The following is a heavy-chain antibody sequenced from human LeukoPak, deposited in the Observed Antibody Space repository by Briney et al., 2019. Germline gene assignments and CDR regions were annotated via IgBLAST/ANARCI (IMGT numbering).Heavy chain of an antibody. Sequence: SETLSLTCAVYGGSFSGYYWSWIRQPPGKGLGWIGEINHSGSTNYNPSLKSRVTISVDTSKNQFSLKLSSVTAADTAVYYCARQAVLWFGEFTRYFDYWGQGTLVTVSS. CDR3: ARQAVLWFGEFTRYFDY. V-gene: IGHV4-34*01. D-gene: IGHD3-10*01. J-gene: IGHJ4*02. CDR1: GGSFSGYY. CDR2: INHSGST.